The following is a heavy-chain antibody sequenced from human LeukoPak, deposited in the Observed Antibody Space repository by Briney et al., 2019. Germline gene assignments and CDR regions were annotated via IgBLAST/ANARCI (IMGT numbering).Heavy chain of an antibody. V-gene: IGHV3-23*01. CDR2: ISGSGSGT. CDR1: GFTFSSYG. Sequence: PGGSLRLSCAASGFTFSSYGMSWVRQAPGKGLEWVSAISGSGSGTYYADSVRGRFTISRDNSKNTLYLQMNSLRAEDTAVYYCAKDGYYCSSTSCYLDNWGQGILVTVSS. D-gene: IGHD2-2*01. J-gene: IGHJ4*02. CDR3: AKDGYYCSSTSCYLDN.